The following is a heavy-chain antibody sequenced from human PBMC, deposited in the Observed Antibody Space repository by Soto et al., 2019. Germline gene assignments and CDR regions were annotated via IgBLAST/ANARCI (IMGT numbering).Heavy chain of an antibody. CDR3: AIHPSWRWLQSEGAFDI. V-gene: IGHV5-10-1*01. CDR1: GYSFTSYW. D-gene: IGHD5-12*01. CDR2: IDPSDSYT. Sequence: GESLKISCQGSGYSFTSYWIHWVRQMPGKGLEWMGRIDPSDSYTNYSPSFQGHVTISADKSISTAYLQWSSLKASDTAMYYCAIHPSWRWLQSEGAFDIWGQGSMVSVSS. J-gene: IGHJ3*02.